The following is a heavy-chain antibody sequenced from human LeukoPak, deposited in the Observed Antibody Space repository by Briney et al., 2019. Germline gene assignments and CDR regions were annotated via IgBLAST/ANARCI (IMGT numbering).Heavy chain of an antibody. J-gene: IGHJ4*02. CDR2: IYYSGST. CDR3: ARANPDYYDSSGYYDY. Sequence: SETLSLTCTVSGGSISSSTYYWSWIRQPPGKGLEWIGYIYYSGSTYYNPSLKSRVTISVDTSKNQFSLKLSSVTAADTAVYYCARANPDYYDSSGYYDYWGQGTLVTVSS. D-gene: IGHD3-22*01. V-gene: IGHV4-30-4*01. CDR1: GGSISSSTYY.